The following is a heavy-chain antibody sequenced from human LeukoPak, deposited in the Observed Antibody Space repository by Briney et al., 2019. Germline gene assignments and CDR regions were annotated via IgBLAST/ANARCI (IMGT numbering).Heavy chain of an antibody. CDR1: GFTFSTYW. CDR3: ARDVAGAGSH. V-gene: IGHV3-74*01. J-gene: IGHJ4*01. D-gene: IGHD6-19*01. Sequence: GESLRLSCAASGFTFSTYWMHWVRQTPGEGLAWVSRINEHGSITDYADSVRDRFTISRDNAKNTLYLHMNSLRAEDTAMYYCARDVAGAGSHWGHGTLVTVST. CDR2: INEHGSIT.